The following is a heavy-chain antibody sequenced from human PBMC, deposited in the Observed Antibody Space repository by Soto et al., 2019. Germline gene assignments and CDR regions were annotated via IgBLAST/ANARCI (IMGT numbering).Heavy chain of an antibody. CDR2: ISGSGATP. CDR3: AKNKGRGIAAPGTVFDP. J-gene: IGHJ5*02. D-gene: IGHD6-13*01. CDR1: GFTFNNYA. Sequence: GGSLRLSCSASGFTFNNYAMAWVRQAPGEGLEWVSGISGSGATPYYADSVKGRFTISRDNSKNTLYLQMNSLRAEDTAVYYCAKNKGRGIAAPGTVFDPWGQGTLVTVSS. V-gene: IGHV3-23*01.